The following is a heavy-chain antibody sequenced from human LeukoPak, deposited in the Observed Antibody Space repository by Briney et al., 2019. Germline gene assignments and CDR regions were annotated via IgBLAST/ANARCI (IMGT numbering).Heavy chain of an antibody. CDR2: IYPGDSDT. Sequence: GESLKISCKGSGYSFTSYWIGWVRQMPGKGLEWMGIIYPGDSDTRYSPSFQGQVTISADKSISTAYLQWSSLKASDTAVYYCARGPLVLWSSSWIPRNWFDPWGQGTLVTVSS. D-gene: IGHD6-13*01. CDR1: GYSFTSYW. CDR3: ARGPLVLWSSSWIPRNWFDP. J-gene: IGHJ5*02. V-gene: IGHV5-51*01.